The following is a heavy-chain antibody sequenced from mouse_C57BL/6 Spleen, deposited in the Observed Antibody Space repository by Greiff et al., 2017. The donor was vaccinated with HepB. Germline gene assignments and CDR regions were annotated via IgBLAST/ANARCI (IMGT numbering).Heavy chain of an antibody. V-gene: IGHV5-4*01. CDR1: GFTFSSYA. D-gene: IGHD2-3*01. CDR3: ARDDYDGYYLFAY. J-gene: IGHJ3*01. CDR2: ISDGGSYT. Sequence: EVKLVESGGGLVKPGGSLKLSCAASGFTFSSYAMSWVRQTPEKRLEWVATISDGGSYTYYPDNVKGRFTISRDNAKNNLYLQMSHLKSEDTAMYYCARDDYDGYYLFAYWGQVTLVTVSA.